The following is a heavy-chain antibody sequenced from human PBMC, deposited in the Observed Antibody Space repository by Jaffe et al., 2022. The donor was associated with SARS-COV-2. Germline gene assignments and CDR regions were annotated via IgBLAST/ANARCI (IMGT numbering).Heavy chain of an antibody. D-gene: IGHD3-22*01. V-gene: IGHV4-39*01. CDR1: GGSISSRSYY. J-gene: IGHJ5*02. CDR3: AGDSSGYLSWFDP. CDR2: IYYSGSS. Sequence: QLQLRESVPGLVKPSETLSLTCTVSGGSISSRSYYWGWIRQPPGKGLEWIGSIYYSGSSYYNQSLKGRVTISVDTSKNQFSLKLSSVTAADTAVYYCAGDSSGYLSWFDPWGQGTLVTVSS.